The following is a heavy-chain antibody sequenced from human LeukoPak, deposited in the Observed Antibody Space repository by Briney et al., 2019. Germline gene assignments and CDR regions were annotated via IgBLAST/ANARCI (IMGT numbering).Heavy chain of an antibody. J-gene: IGHJ4*02. Sequence: GASVKVSCKASGYTFTSYGISWVRQAPGQGLEWMGWISAYNGNTNYVQKLQGRVTMTTDTSTSTAYMELRSLRSDDTAVYYCAGRAYCGGDCYFPPDYWGQGTLVTVSS. V-gene: IGHV1-18*01. CDR1: GYTFTSYG. CDR2: ISAYNGNT. D-gene: IGHD2-21*02. CDR3: AGRAYCGGDCYFPPDY.